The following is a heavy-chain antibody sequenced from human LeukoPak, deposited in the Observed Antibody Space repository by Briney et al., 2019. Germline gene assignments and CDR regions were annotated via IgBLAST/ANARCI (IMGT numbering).Heavy chain of an antibody. CDR3: ARSRKYSTFDY. Sequence: SETLSLTCSVSGGSISSYYWSWVRQPAGKGLEWIGRIHTSGSTNYNPSLTSRVPISVDTSKNQFSLRLSSVAAGDPAVYYCARSRKYSTFDYWRQGTLVTVPS. V-gene: IGHV4-4*07. CDR1: GGSISSYY. CDR2: IHTSGST. D-gene: IGHD2-15*01. J-gene: IGHJ4*02.